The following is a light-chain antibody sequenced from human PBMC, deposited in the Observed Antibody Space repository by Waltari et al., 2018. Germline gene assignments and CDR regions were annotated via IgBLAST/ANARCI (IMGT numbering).Light chain of an antibody. CDR2: AAS. CDR3: QQLNSYPRYT. CDR1: QGISSC. V-gene: IGKV1-9*01. J-gene: IGKJ2*01. Sequence: DIQLTQSPSFLSASVGDRVTITCRASQGISSCLAWYQQKPGKAPKLLIYAASTLQSGVPSRFSGSGSGTEFTLTISSLQPEDFATYYCQQLNSYPRYTFGQGTKLEIK.